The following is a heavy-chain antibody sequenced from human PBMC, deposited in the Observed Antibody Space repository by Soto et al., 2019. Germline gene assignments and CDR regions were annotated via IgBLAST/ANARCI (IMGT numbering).Heavy chain of an antibody. CDR2: INHSGSA. Sequence: SETLSLTCDVYGGSFSDYIWTWIRQTPGKGLQWIGQINHSGSANYNPSLKSRVTISVHTSSSQFSLELSSVTAADTAVYYCARGLISVCHYAGASYYLDSRGQRTHVTVSA. V-gene: IGHV4-34*01. J-gene: IGHJ4*02. CDR3: ARGLISVCHYAGASYYLDS. CDR1: GGSFSDYI. D-gene: IGHD3-22*01.